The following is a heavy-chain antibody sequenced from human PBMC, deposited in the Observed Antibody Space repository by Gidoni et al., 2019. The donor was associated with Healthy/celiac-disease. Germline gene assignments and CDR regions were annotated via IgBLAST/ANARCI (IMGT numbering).Heavy chain of an antibody. J-gene: IGHJ6*02. CDR3: ARDLTRYCSSTSCYGGMDV. CDR1: GFTFSRYS. Sequence: EVQLVESGGGLVKPGGSLRLSCAASGFTFSRYSMNWVRQAPGKGMEWVSAISSSSSYIYYADSVKGRFTISRDNAKNSLYLQMNSLRAEDTAVYYCARDLTRYCSSTSCYGGMDVWGQGTTVTVSS. D-gene: IGHD2-2*01. CDR2: ISSSSSYI. V-gene: IGHV3-21*01.